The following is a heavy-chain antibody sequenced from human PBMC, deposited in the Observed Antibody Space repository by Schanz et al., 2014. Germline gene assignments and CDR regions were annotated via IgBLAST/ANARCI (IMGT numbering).Heavy chain of an antibody. CDR2: ISGSGRDT. V-gene: IGHV3-23*01. CDR3: ARTGYDPSLTH. D-gene: IGHD5-12*01. Sequence: ESGGGLVQPGGSVRLSCAASGFTFSTYGMHWVRQAPGKGPEWFSAISGSGRDTYYAASVKGRFTISRDNSKNTLSLQMNSLRAEDTAVYYCARTGYDPSLTHWGQGTLVTVSS. CDR1: GFTFSTYG. J-gene: IGHJ4*02.